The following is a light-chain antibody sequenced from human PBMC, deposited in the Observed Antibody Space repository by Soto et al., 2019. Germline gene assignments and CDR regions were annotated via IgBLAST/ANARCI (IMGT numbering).Light chain of an antibody. CDR3: CSYAGSSTGV. Sequence: QSALTQPASVSGSPGQSITISCTGTSSDVGSYNLVSWYQQHPGKAPKLMIYEGSKRPSGVSNRFSGSKSGNTASLTISGLQAEYEADYYCCSYAGSSTGVFGGGTKVTVL. CDR2: EGS. CDR1: SSDVGSYNL. J-gene: IGLJ3*02. V-gene: IGLV2-23*01.